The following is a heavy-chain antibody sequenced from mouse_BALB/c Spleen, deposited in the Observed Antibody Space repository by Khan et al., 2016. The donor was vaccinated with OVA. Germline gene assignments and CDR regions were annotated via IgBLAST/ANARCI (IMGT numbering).Heavy chain of an antibody. CDR3: ARSPYGNFAY. Sequence: EVQVVESGGGLVKPGGSLKLSSAASGFTFSTYAMSWVRQTPEKRLEWVATISSDGDYTYYPDNVTGRFTISRDNAKNTLYLQMSSLRSEDTAMYYCARSPYGNFAYWGQGTLVTVSA. J-gene: IGHJ3*01. CDR2: ISSDGDYT. D-gene: IGHD2-1*01. V-gene: IGHV5-9-3*01. CDR1: GFTFSTYA.